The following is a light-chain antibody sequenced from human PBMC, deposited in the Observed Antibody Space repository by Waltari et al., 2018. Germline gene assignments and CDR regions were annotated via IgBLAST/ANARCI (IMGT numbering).Light chain of an antibody. CDR2: GAS. CDR1: HNVRNK. CDR3: QQYHEWPPLA. Sequence: EIVVTQSPAPLSVSPGERATLFCRASHNVRNKLAWYQQKLGQAPRLLIYGASIRTTDFPTRFSGSGSETEFALTITNVQPEDFAIYYCQQYHEWPPLAFGQGTRL. J-gene: IGKJ5*01. V-gene: IGKV3-15*01.